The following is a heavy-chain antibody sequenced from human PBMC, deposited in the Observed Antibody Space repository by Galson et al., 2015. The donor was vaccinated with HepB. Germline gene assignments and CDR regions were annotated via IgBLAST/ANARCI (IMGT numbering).Heavy chain of an antibody. Sequence: SLRLSCAAPGFNFSSYAMLCAPQAPGKGLEWVSAISGSGGSTYYADSVKGRFTISRDNSKNTLYLQMNSLRAEDTAVYYCAKDASAYYDILTGYYDYWGQGTLVTVSS. CDR1: GFNFSSYA. J-gene: IGHJ4*02. D-gene: IGHD3-9*01. CDR2: ISGSGGST. CDR3: AKDASAYYDILTGYYDY. V-gene: IGHV3-23*01.